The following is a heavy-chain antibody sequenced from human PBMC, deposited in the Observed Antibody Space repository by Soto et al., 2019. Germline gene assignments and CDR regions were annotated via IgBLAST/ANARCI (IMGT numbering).Heavy chain of an antibody. CDR1: GFTFSSYG. CDR2: ISYDGSNK. CDR3: AKDRMSYGDYRYYFDY. J-gene: IGHJ4*02. D-gene: IGHD4-17*01. Sequence: QVQLVESGGGVVQPGRSLRLSCAASGFTFSSYGMHWVRQAPGKGLEWVAVISYDGSNKYYADSVKGRFTISRDNSENTLYLQMNSLRAEDTAVYYCAKDRMSYGDYRYYFDYWGQGTLVTVSS. V-gene: IGHV3-30*18.